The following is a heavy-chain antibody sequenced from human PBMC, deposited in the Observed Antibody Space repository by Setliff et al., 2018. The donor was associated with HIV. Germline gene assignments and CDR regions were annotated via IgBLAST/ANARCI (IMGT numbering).Heavy chain of an antibody. CDR3: AHPRVLLWFGELLN. V-gene: IGHV2-5*02. CDR2: IYWDDDK. CDR1: GFSLSTSGVG. Sequence: SGPTLVNPTQTLPLTCTFSGFSLSTSGVGVGWIRQPPGKALEWLALIYWDDDKRYSPSLKSRLTITKDTSKNQVVLTMTNMDPVDTATYYCAHPRVLLWFGELLNWGQGTLVTVSS. D-gene: IGHD3-10*01. J-gene: IGHJ4*02.